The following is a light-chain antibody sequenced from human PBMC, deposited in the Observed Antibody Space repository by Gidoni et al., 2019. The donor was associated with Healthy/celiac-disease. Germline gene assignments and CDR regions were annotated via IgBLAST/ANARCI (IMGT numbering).Light chain of an antibody. CDR1: NKNY. CDR3: QQYYSTPWT. V-gene: IGKV4-1*01. Sequence: IVMTQSPDSLAVSLGERATNNKNYLAWYQQKPGQPPKLLIYWASTRESGVPDRFSGSGSGTDFTLTISSLQAEDVAVYYCQQYYSTPWTFGQGTKVEIK. J-gene: IGKJ1*01. CDR2: WAS.